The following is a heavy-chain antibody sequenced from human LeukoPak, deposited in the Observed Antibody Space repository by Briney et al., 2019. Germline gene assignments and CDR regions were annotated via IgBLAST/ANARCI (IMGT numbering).Heavy chain of an antibody. D-gene: IGHD4-17*01. Sequence: SETRSLTCTVSGGSVSASTYYYWGWIRQPPGKGLEWIGSIHYSGTTYYNPSLKSRVTISVDTSKNQFSLKLNSVTTADTAVYYCARHDYRDYNPGTNWFDPWGQGTLVTVSS. J-gene: IGHJ5*02. V-gene: IGHV4-39*01. CDR1: GGSVSASTYYY. CDR2: IHYSGTT. CDR3: ARHDYRDYNPGTNWFDP.